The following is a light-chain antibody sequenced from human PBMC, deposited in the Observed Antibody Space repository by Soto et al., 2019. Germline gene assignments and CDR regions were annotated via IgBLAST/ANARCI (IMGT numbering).Light chain of an antibody. CDR1: SSNIGAGYD. CDR3: SSSTSSSTFV. J-gene: IGLJ1*01. Sequence: QSVLTQPPSVSGAPGQRVTISCTGSSSNIGAGYDVHWYQQLPGTAPKLLIYGNNSRPSGVPARFSGSKSGTSASLAITGLQAEDEADYYCSSSTSSSTFVFGTGTKLTVL. CDR2: GNN. V-gene: IGLV1-40*01.